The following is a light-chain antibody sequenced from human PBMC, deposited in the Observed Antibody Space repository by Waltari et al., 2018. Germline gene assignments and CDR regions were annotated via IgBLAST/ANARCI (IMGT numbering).Light chain of an antibody. Sequence: EIVLTQSPGTLSLSPGESATLSCRASQSVSSSYLAWYQKKPGQAPRLLIYGASSRATGIPDRFSGSGSGTDFTLTISRLEPEDFAVYYCQQHGSSPPWTFGQGTKVEIK. J-gene: IGKJ1*01. V-gene: IGKV3-20*01. CDR2: GAS. CDR1: QSVSSSY. CDR3: QQHGSSPPWT.